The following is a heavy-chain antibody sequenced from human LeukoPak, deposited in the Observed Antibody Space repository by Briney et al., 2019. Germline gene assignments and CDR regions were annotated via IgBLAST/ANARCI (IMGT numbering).Heavy chain of an antibody. J-gene: IGHJ4*02. V-gene: IGHV3-30*02. CDR1: EFTFSSYG. Sequence: GGSLRLSCAASEFTFSSYGMHWVRQAPGKGLEWVAFIRYDGSNKYYADSVKGRFTISRDNSKNTLYLQMNSLRAEDTAVYYCAKVVVVTATNYYFDYWGQGTLVTVSS. CDR2: IRYDGSNK. CDR3: AKVVVVTATNYYFDY. D-gene: IGHD2-21*02.